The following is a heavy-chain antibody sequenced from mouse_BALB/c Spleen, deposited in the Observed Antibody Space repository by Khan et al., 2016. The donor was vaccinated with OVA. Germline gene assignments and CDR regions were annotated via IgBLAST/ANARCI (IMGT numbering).Heavy chain of an antibody. CDR3: TSLGTTGWFAY. CDR2: IDPFNGGT. J-gene: IGHJ3*01. CDR1: GYSFTDYY. Sequence: LQQSGPELVKPGASVKISCKASGYSFTDYYIHWVKQSHGQSLEWIGYIDPFNGGTNFNQKLKGTATLTVDKSSSTAYMHLNSLTSEDSAVLYCTSLGTTGWFAYWGQGTLVTVSA. V-gene: IGHV1S135*01. D-gene: IGHD2-13*01.